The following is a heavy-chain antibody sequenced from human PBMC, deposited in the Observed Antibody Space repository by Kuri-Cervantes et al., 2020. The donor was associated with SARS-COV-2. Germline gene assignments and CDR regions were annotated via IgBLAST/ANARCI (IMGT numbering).Heavy chain of an antibody. D-gene: IGHD2-21*02. Sequence: ASVKVSCKTSGYTFTSYGISWVRQAPGQGLEWMGWISIKQGDTNYAQKFQGRVTMTTDTSTRTAYMELRSLRSDDTAVYYCARVCGGDCADNYYYYYGMDVWGQGTTVTVSS. V-gene: IGHV1-18*04. CDR3: ARVCGGDCADNYYYYYGMDV. CDR1: GYTFTSYG. CDR2: ISIKQGDT. J-gene: IGHJ6*02.